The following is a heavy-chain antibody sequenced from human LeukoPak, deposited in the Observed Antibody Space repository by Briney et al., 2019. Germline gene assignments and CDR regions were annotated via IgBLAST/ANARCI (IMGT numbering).Heavy chain of an antibody. Sequence: GSLRLSCAAAGFTFSTYAMTWFRQAPGKGLECVSAISGSGGSTYYAGSVKGRFTISRDNSKNTLYLQMNSLRAEDTAVYYCAKRRCSAVSCPYYFDYWGQGTLVTVSS. D-gene: IGHD2-15*01. CDR2: ISGSGGST. J-gene: IGHJ4*02. CDR3: AKRRCSAVSCPYYFDY. CDR1: GFTFSTYA. V-gene: IGHV3-23*01.